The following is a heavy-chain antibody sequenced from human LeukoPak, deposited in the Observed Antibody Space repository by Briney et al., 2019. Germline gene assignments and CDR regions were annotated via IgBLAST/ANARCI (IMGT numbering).Heavy chain of an antibody. CDR3: ARDYGGNSGWFDP. D-gene: IGHD4-23*01. Sequence: ASVKVSCKASRYTFTNYEPNWVRQAPGQGVEWMGWMNPTSGNTGYAQKFQGRVTMTRDTSISTAYMELTSLRYEDTAVYYCARDYGGNSGWFDPWGQGTLVTVSS. CDR2: MNPTSGNT. J-gene: IGHJ5*02. V-gene: IGHV1-8*01. CDR1: RYTFTNYE.